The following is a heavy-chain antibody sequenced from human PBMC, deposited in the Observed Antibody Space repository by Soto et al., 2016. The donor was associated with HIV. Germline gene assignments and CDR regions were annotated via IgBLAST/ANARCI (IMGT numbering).Heavy chain of an antibody. CDR3: ARRPFGSNSIRGYFDY. CDR2: INPSGGDT. D-gene: IGHD3-10*01. Sequence: QVQLVQSGAEVKKPGASVKISCKTSGYTFISYFVHWVRQAPGQGLEWMGVINPSGGDTTYAQNFQGRVTMTRGTSTSTVYMELRSLRSDDTAVYFCARRPFGSNSIRGYFDYWAQGTLVTVSS. J-gene: IGHJ4*02. V-gene: IGHV1-46*03. CDR1: GYTFISYF.